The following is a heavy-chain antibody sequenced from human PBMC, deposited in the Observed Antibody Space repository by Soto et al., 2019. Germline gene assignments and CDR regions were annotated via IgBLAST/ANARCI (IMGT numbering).Heavy chain of an antibody. Sequence: QVQVVQSGAEVKKPGSSVKVSCKVSGGIFTNNAISWVRQAPGQGLEWLGGVIPLFDTAYYAQIFQGRLRIYEDGATATAYMELSGLTYAETAVYFCATGGHNDGYNFYHGMDVWGQGTTVTV. CDR1: GGIFTNNA. D-gene: IGHD3-16*01. V-gene: IGHV1-69*01. CDR3: ATGGHNDGYNFYHGMDV. CDR2: VIPLFDTA. J-gene: IGHJ6*02.